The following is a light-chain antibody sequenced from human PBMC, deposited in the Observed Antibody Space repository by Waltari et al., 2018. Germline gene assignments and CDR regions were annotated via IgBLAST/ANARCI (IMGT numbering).Light chain of an antibody. CDR1: QSVNGY. CDR3: QQCNDWPRGT. V-gene: IGKV3-15*01. CDR2: GAS. Sequence: ETVMTQSPATLSVSPGERATLSCGASQSVNGYLAWYQQKPGQPPRLLIYGASTRAPGGPARFTGSGSQREFTLTISSLQSEDLGIYYCQQCNDWPRGTFGQGTKVEIK. J-gene: IGKJ1*01.